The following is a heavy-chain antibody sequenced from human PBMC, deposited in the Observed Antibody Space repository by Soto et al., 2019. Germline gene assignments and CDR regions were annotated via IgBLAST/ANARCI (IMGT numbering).Heavy chain of an antibody. D-gene: IGHD2-15*01. Sequence: PSETLSLTCSVSGGSLTNHFWNWIRQSPGKGLEWIGSISYSGDTNYNPSLKSRVIISQHTSSNQISLSLISVTAADTAVYYCAREVPGHCSGGICYRGTALDIWGQGTTVTVSS. CDR2: ISYSGDT. J-gene: IGHJ3*02. CDR3: AREVPGHCSGGICYRGTALDI. V-gene: IGHV4-59*11. CDR1: GGSLTNHF.